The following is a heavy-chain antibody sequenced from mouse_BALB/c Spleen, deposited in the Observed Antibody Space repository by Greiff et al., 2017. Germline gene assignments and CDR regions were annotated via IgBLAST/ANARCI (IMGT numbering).Heavy chain of an antibody. J-gene: IGHJ3*01. V-gene: IGHV14-3*02. CDR2: IDPANGNT. D-gene: IGHD2-4*01. CDR3: ARNTLLYYDYCFRFAY. Sequence: VQLQQSGAELVKPGASVKLSCTASGFNIKDTYMHWVKQRPEQGLEWIGRIDPANGNTKYDPKFQGKATITADTSSNTAYLQLSSLTSEDTAVYYCARNTLLYYDYCFRFAYWGQGTLVTVSA. CDR1: GFNIKDTY.